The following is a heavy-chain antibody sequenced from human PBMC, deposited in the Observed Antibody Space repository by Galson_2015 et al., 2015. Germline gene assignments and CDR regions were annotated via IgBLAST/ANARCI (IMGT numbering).Heavy chain of an antibody. Sequence: SCKASGGTFSSYAISWVRQAPGQGLEWMGGIIPIFGTANYAQKFQGRVTITADESTSTAYMELSSLRSEDTAVYYCARGDLGYCSGGSCYSWFDPWGQGTLVTVSS. J-gene: IGHJ5*02. CDR3: ARGDLGYCSGGSCYSWFDP. V-gene: IGHV1-69*01. CDR1: GGTFSSYA. D-gene: IGHD2-15*01. CDR2: IIPIFGTA.